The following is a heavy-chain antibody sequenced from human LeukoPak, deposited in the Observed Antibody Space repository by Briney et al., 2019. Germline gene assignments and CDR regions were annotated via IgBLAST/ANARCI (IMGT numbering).Heavy chain of an antibody. J-gene: IGHJ4*02. Sequence: GGSLRLSCAASGFTFSSYGMHWVRQAPGKGLEWVAVIWYARSNKNYADSVKGRFTISRDNSKNTLYLQMNSLRAEDTAVYYCASLNSGYGPRDFDYWGQGTLVTVSS. V-gene: IGHV3-33*01. CDR1: GFTFSSYG. D-gene: IGHD5-12*01. CDR2: IWYARSNK. CDR3: ASLNSGYGPRDFDY.